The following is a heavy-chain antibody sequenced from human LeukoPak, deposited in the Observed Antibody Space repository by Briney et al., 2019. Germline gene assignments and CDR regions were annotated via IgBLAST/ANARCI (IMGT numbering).Heavy chain of an antibody. CDR3: ARNYKSTRTTVFDY. D-gene: IGHD4-11*01. Sequence: PSETLSLTCTVSGGSISPYYWTWSRQPPGKGPEWIGYVHYSGNTKYNPSLKSRVTISLDTSKNQFSLRLSSVSAADTAVYYCARNYKSTRTTVFDYWGQVTLVTVSS. CDR2: VHYSGNT. CDR1: GGSISPYY. V-gene: IGHV4-59*08. J-gene: IGHJ4*02.